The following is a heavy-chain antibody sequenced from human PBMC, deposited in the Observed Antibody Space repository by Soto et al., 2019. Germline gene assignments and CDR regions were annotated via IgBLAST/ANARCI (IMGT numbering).Heavy chain of an antibody. CDR1: GYTFRNYG. D-gene: IGHD5-18*01. Sequence: QVQLVQSGGEVRKPGASVKVSCKASGYTFRNYGINWVRQAPGQGLEWMAWINTYNGNTDYAQKFQDRVTLTTDTSTSTAYMELRSLRSDDTAVYYCAKSPRNEVETDWGQRNLVIVSS. CDR2: INTYNGNT. V-gene: IGHV1-18*01. J-gene: IGHJ4*02. CDR3: AKSPRNEVETD.